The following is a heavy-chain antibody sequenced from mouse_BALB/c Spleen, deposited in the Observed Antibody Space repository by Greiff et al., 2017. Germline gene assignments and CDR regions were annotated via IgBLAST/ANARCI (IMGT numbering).Heavy chain of an antibody. CDR1: GFTFTDYY. CDR2: IRNKANGYTT. Sequence: VKLMESGGGLVQPGGSLRLSCATSGFTFTDYYMSWVRQPPGKALEWLGFIRNKANGYTTEYSASVKGRFTISRDNSQSILYLQMNTLRAEDSATYYCASLYEAMDYWGQGTSVTVSS. CDR3: ASLYEAMDY. V-gene: IGHV7-3*02. J-gene: IGHJ4*01.